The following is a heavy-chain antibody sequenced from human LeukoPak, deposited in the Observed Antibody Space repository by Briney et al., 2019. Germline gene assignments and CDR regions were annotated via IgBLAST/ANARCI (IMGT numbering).Heavy chain of an antibody. CDR1: GVTFSSYA. D-gene: IGHD3-22*01. CDR3: ARGTYYDQGAFDI. V-gene: IGHV1-69*06. CDR2: IIPIFGTA. Sequence: SVKVSCKASGVTFSSYAISWVRQAPGQGLEWMGRIIPIFGTANYAQKFQGRVTITADKSTSTAYMELSSLRSEDTAVYYCARGTYYDQGAFDIWGQGTMVTVSS. J-gene: IGHJ3*02.